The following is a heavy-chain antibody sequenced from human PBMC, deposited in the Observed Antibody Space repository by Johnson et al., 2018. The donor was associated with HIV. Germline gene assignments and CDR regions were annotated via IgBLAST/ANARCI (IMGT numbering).Heavy chain of an antibody. CDR2: SRNRANGYTT. Sequence: VQLVESGGGLVKPGGSLRLSCAASGFTFSNAWMSWVRQAPGKGLEWVGRSRNRANGYTTEYAASVKGRFTISRDNAKNSLYLQMNSLRAEDTAVYYCARGALLWFRADDAFDIWGQGTMVTVSS. V-gene: IGHV3-72*01. CDR3: ARGALLWFRADDAFDI. J-gene: IGHJ3*02. CDR1: GFTFSNAW. D-gene: IGHD3-10*01.